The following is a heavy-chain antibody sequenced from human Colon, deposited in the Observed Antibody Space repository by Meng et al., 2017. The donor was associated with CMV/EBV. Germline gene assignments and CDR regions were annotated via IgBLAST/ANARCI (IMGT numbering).Heavy chain of an antibody. V-gene: IGHV1-2*02. D-gene: IGHD6-19*01. Sequence: ASVKVSCKASGYTFTGHYLHWVRQAPGQGLEWMGWISPNSGGTNSAQKFQGRVTMTRDTSISSAYMELSRLTSDDTAVYYCARDSSAWSPKGRFDYWGQGTLVTVSS. CDR1: GYTFTGHY. CDR2: ISPNSGGT. J-gene: IGHJ4*02. CDR3: ARDSSAWSPKGRFDY.